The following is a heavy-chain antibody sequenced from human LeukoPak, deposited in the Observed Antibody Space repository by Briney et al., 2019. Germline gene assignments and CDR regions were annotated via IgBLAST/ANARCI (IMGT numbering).Heavy chain of an antibody. V-gene: IGHV3-23*01. CDR1: GFTFSTYA. Sequence: PGGSLRRSCEASGFTFSTYAMSWVRQASGKGLEWVSGISGSGSITYYADSVKGRFTISRDNSKNTLFLEMSSLRAEDTAVYYCAKQTRYDSPAGGRGFDYWGQGTLVTVSS. D-gene: IGHD3-22*01. CDR3: AKQTRYDSPAGGRGFDY. J-gene: IGHJ4*02. CDR2: ISGSGSIT.